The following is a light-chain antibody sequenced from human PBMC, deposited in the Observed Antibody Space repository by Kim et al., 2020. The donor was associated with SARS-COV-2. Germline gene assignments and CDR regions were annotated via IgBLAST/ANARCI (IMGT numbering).Light chain of an antibody. CDR1: QGIRTY. V-gene: IGKV1-9*01. J-gene: IGKJ4*01. CDR2: GAS. Sequence: DIQLTQSPSFLSASVGDRVTVTCRASQGIRTYLAWYQQKPGKAPKVLIYGASTLHSGVPSRFSGSGSGTEFTLTISSLQPEDFATYYCQQVNSYPLTFGGGTKVDIK. CDR3: QQVNSYPLT.